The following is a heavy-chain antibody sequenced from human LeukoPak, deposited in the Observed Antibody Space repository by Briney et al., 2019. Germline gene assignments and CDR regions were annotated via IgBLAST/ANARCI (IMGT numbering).Heavy chain of an antibody. CDR1: GFTFDDYG. CDR3: AREPTGAIDY. D-gene: IGHD7-27*01. J-gene: IGHJ4*02. CDR2: INWNGGSI. Sequence: PGGSLRLSCAASGFTFDDYGMSWVRQAPGKGLEWVSGINWNGGSIGYADSVEGRFTISRDNAKNSLYLQMNSLRAEDTAVYYCAREPTGAIDYWGQGTLVTVSS. V-gene: IGHV3-20*04.